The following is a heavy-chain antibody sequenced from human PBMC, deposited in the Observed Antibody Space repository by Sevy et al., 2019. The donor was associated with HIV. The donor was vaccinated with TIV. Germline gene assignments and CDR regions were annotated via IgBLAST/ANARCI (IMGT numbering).Heavy chain of an antibody. J-gene: IGHJ4*02. CDR1: GFTFSFYS. CDR3: ARMSSPDDY. CDR2: ISSSGSNI. Sequence: GGSLRLSCAASGFTFSFYSMNWVRQAPGKGLEWVSSISSSGSNIYYADSVKGRFTISRDNANNSLYLQMNSLRPEDTAVYYWARMSSPDDYWGQGTLVTVSS. V-gene: IGHV3-21*01.